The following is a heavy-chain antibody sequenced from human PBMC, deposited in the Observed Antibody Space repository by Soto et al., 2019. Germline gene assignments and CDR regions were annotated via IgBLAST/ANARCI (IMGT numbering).Heavy chain of an antibody. Sequence: QLVESGGGLVQPGGSLRLSCAASGFTLNNYWMHWVRQAPGMGLVWVSRINGDAASTSYADSVKGRFTISRDNARNTLYLQMNSLRAEDTALYYCARGDIAAETFFYYSGMDLWGQGTTVTVS. J-gene: IGHJ6*01. V-gene: IGHV3-74*01. D-gene: IGHD6-13*01. CDR3: ARGDIAAETFFYYSGMDL. CDR1: GFTLNNYW. CDR2: INGDAAST.